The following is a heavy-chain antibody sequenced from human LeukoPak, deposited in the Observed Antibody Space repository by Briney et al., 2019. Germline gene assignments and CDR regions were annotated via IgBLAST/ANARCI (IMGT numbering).Heavy chain of an antibody. V-gene: IGHV3-23*01. CDR3: AIMHRYYDGSGYWVQ. J-gene: IGHJ4*02. CDR2: ISTSGGST. CDR1: GFTFGSYV. D-gene: IGHD3-22*01. Sequence: PGGSLRLSCAASGFTFGSYVMSWVRQAPGKGLEWVSGISTSGGSTSYADSVKGRFTISRDNPRNTLYMQMNSLRAEDTAVYYCAIMHRYYDGSGYWVQWGQGTLVTVSS.